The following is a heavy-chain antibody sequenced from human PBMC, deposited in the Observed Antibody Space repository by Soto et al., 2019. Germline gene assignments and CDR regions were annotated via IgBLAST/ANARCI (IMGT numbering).Heavy chain of an antibody. CDR3: AREGYSGYEFGYFDY. D-gene: IGHD5-12*01. J-gene: IGHJ4*02. CDR2: IIPILGIA. V-gene: IGHV1-69*04. Sequence: ASVKVSCKASGGTFSSYTISWVRQAPGQGLEWMGRIIPILGIANYAQKFQGRVTITADKSTSTAYMELSSLRSEDTAVYYCAREGYSGYEFGYFDYWGQGTLVTVSS. CDR1: GGTFSSYT.